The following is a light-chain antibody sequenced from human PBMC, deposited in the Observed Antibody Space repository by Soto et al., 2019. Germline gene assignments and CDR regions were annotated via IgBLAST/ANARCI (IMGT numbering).Light chain of an antibody. J-gene: IGKJ5*01. CDR2: GAS. Sequence: EVVMTQSPATLSVSPGERSTLSCRASQRISSNLAWYQQRPDQAPRLLIYGASSRTAGIPDRFSGSGSGTDFTLTIGRLEPEDFAVYYCQQYGNSPITFGQGTRLEIK. CDR1: QRISSN. CDR3: QQYGNSPIT. V-gene: IGKV3-20*01.